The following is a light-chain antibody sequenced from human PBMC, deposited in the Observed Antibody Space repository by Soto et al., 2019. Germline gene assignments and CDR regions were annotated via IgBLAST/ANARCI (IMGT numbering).Light chain of an antibody. CDR1: QSVSSSY. CDR3: QQRSNWPLT. V-gene: IGKV3D-20*02. CDR2: DTS. Sequence: EIVLTQSPGTLSLSPGERATLSCRASQSVSSSYFAWYQRKPGQAPRPLIYDTSNRATGVPDRFSGSGSGTDFTLTISSLEPADFAVYYCQQRSNWPLTVGGGTKVDIK. J-gene: IGKJ4*01.